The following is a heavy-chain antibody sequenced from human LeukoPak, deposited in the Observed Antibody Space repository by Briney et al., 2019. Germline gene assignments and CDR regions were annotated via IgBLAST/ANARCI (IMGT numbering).Heavy chain of an antibody. CDR2: MSGSGGST. CDR1: GFTFSIYA. J-gene: IGHJ3*02. Sequence: EGSLRLSCAASGFTFSIYAMSWVRQAPGKGLEWVSGMSGSGGSTYYADSVKGRFTISRDNSKNTLYLRMNTLRAEDTAVYYCAKDREYSYVYDAFDIWGQGTLVTVSS. D-gene: IGHD3-16*01. CDR3: AKDREYSYVYDAFDI. V-gene: IGHV3-23*01.